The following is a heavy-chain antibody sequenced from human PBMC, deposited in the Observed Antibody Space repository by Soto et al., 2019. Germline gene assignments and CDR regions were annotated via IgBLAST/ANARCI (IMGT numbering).Heavy chain of an antibody. V-gene: IGHV3-74*01. J-gene: IGHJ3*02. D-gene: IGHD3-3*01. CDR3: ASALRVANAFDN. Sequence: GGSLRLSCAASGFTFSSYWMNWVRQAPGKGLVWVSRINSDGSSTSYADSVKGRFTISRDNAKDTLYLQMNSLRAEDTAVDYCASALRVANAFDNWGQGTMVTVSS. CDR2: INSDGSST. CDR1: GFTFSSYW.